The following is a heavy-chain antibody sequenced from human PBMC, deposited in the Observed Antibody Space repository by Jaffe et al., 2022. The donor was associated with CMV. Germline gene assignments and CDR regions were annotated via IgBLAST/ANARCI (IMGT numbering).Heavy chain of an antibody. CDR3: TRDAQLGHWGY. J-gene: IGHJ4*02. V-gene: IGHV3-66*01. CDR1: GIIVSNSY. Sequence: EVQLVESGGDLVQPGGSLRLSCVASGIIVSNSYMSWVRQAPGKGLEWVSIIYSGGTTYYADSVTGRFTISRDNSKNTLYLQMNSLRAEDTAVYYCTRDAQLGHWGYWGQGTLVTVSS. D-gene: IGHD6-13*01. CDR2: IYSGGTT.